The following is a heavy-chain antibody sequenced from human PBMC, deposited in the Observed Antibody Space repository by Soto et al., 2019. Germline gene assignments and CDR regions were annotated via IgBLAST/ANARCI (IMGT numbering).Heavy chain of an antibody. CDR2: ISTSSSAI. J-gene: IGHJ6*02. Sequence: PGGSLRLSCVASGFAFRSYGMNWVRQAPGKGQEWVSSISTSSSAIYYTDSVKGRFTISRDNARNSLYLQMKSLRAEDTAVYFCARDGADYDILTGYYDYYYHGMDVWGQGTTVTVSS. V-gene: IGHV3-21*06. CDR3: ARDGADYDILTGYYDYYYHGMDV. CDR1: GFAFRSYG. D-gene: IGHD3-9*01.